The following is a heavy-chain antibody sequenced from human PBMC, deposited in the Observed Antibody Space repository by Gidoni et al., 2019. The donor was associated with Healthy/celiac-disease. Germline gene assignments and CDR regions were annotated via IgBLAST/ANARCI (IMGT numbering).Heavy chain of an antibody. Sequence: QVQLVESGGGVVQPGRSLRLSCAASGFTFSSYGMHWVRQAPGKGLEWVAVISYDGSNKYYADSVKGRFTISRDNPKNTLYLQMNSLRAEDTAVYYCAKGGGGSSSWSDFDYWGQGTLVTVSS. V-gene: IGHV3-30*18. D-gene: IGHD6-13*01. CDR3: AKGGGGSSSWSDFDY. CDR2: ISYDGSNK. J-gene: IGHJ4*02. CDR1: GFTFSSYG.